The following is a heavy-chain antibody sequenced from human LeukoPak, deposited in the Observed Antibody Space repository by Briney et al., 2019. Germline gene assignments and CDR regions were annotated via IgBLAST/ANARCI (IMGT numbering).Heavy chain of an antibody. J-gene: IGHJ4*02. D-gene: IGHD6-13*01. V-gene: IGHV4-39*01. Sequence: SDTLSLTCSVSGVSISSSDYYGAWIRQPPGKGLEWIGSIYYSGNTYYNPSLQSRVTISVDTSKNQFSLQLSSVTAADTAVYYCASHRLYSAGSEEFDYWGQGTLVTVSS. CDR1: GVSISSSDYY. CDR3: ASHRLYSAGSEEFDY. CDR2: IYYSGNT.